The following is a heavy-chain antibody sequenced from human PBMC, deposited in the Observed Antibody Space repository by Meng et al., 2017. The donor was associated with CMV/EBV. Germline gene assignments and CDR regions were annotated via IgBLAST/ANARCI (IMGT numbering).Heavy chain of an antibody. V-gene: IGHV1-18*01. CDR3: ARVGYYYGSGSYYTDLDY. CDR1: YTFTSYG. CDR2: ISAYNGNT. Sequence: YTFTSYGISWVRQAPGQGLEWMGWISAYNGNTNYAQKLQGRVTMTTDTSTSTAYMELRSLRSDDTAVYYCARVGYYYGSGSYYTDLDYWGQGTLVTVSS. J-gene: IGHJ4*02. D-gene: IGHD3-10*01.